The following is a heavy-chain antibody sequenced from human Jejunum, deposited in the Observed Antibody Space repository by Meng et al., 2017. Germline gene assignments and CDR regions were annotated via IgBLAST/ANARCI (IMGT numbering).Heavy chain of an antibody. CDR3: TRVRDGMATIDY. CDR2: IYYSGST. J-gene: IGHJ4*02. Sequence: LQLQESGPGLVKPSETLSRTCTFSGGSISSNIYYWGWIRQPPGKGLEWIGGIYYSGSTYYNPSLNSRVTISIDTSKNQFSLRLSSVTAADTAVYYCTRVRDGMATIDYWGQGTLVTVSS. V-gene: IGHV4-39*07. CDR1: GGSISSNIYY. D-gene: IGHD5-24*01.